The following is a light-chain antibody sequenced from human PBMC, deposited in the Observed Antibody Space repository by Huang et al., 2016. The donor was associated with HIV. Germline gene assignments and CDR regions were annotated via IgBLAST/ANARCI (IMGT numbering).Light chain of an antibody. Sequence: DIQMTQYPSSLSASVGDRVTITCRASQDIKNYVAWYKQKAGQVPKLLIYAASSLQSGVPSRFSGSGSGTDFTLSITSLQPEDVAIYYCQKYDSVPRTFGQGTKVDIK. CDR3: QKYDSVPRT. J-gene: IGKJ1*01. V-gene: IGKV1-27*01. CDR1: QDIKNY. CDR2: AAS.